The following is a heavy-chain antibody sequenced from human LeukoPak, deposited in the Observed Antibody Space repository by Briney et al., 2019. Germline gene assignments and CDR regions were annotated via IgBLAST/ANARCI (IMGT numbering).Heavy chain of an antibody. D-gene: IGHD1-26*01. CDR3: ARDTRSLIDY. J-gene: IGHJ4*02. CDR1: GFTFSNYG. V-gene: IGHV3-48*01. Sequence: TGGSLRLSCAASGFTFSNYGVNWVRQVPGKGLEWISYISSNSATTYYADSVKGRFTISRDNAKNSLYLHMNSLRADDTAVYYCARDTRSLIDYWGQGTLVTVSS. CDR2: ISSNSATT.